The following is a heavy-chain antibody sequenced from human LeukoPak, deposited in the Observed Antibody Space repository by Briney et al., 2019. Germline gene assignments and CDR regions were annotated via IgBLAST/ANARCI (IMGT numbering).Heavy chain of an antibody. V-gene: IGHV4-59*01. CDR3: ARDNGSGSYLFDY. Sequence: SETLSLTCTVSGGSISSYYWSWIRQPPGKGLEWIGYIYYSGSTNYNPSLKSRVTISVDTSKNQFSLKLSSVTAADTAVYYCARDNGSGSYLFDYWGQGTLVTVSS. CDR1: GGSISSYY. CDR2: IYYSGST. D-gene: IGHD3-10*01. J-gene: IGHJ4*02.